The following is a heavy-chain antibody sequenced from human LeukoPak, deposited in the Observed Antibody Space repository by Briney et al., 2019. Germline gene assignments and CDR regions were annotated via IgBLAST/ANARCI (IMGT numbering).Heavy chain of an antibody. CDR2: INHSGST. Sequence: KPSETLSLTCAVYGGSFSGYYWSWIRQPPGKGLEWIGEINHSGSTNYNPSLKSRVTISVHTSKNQFSLKLSSVTAADTAVYYCARERRPGAFDIWGQGTMVTVSS. J-gene: IGHJ3*02. V-gene: IGHV4-34*01. CDR1: GGSFSGYY. CDR3: ARERRPGAFDI. D-gene: IGHD5-24*01.